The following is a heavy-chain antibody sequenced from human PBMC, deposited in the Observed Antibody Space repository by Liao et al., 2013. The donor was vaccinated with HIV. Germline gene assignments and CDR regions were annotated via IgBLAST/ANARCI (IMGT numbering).Heavy chain of an antibody. V-gene: IGHV4-61*02. J-gene: IGHJ6*03. CDR2: IYTSGST. CDR1: GGSISSGSYY. Sequence: QVQLQESGPGLVKPSQTLSLTCIVSGGSISSGSYYWTWIRQPAGKGLEWIGRIYTSGSTNYNPSLKSRVTISVDTSKNQFSLKLSSVTAADTAVYYCARAFPSGTYPVYYYYYMDVWGKGTTVAVSS. D-gene: IGHD1-26*01. CDR3: ARAFPSGTYPVYYYYYMDV.